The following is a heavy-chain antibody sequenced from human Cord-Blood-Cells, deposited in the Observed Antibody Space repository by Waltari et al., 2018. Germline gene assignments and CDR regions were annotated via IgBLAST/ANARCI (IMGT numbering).Heavy chain of an antibody. Sequence: QVQLVQSGAEVKKPGASVKVSCKASGYTFTGYYMHWVRQAPGQGLEWMGWINPNSGGTNYAQKFQGRVTMTRDTSISTAYMELSRLRSDDTAVYYCARDILTGYSPEGWFDPWGQGTLVTVSS. CDR1: GYTFTGYY. J-gene: IGHJ5*02. CDR3: ARDILTGYSPEGWFDP. CDR2: INPNSGGT. D-gene: IGHD3-9*01. V-gene: IGHV1-2*02.